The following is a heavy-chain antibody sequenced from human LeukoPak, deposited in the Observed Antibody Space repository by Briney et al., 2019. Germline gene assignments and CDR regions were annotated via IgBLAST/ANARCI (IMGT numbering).Heavy chain of an antibody. CDR3: ASWRDYFLIDAFDI. Sequence: GALRLSCAASGFTFSSYWMHWVRKAPGKGLVWVSRINSDGSSTSYADSVKGRLTISRDNATNTLYLQMNSRGAENTALYYCASWRDYFLIDAFDIWGQGTLVTVSS. V-gene: IGHV3-74*01. CDR1: GFTFSSYW. CDR2: INSDGSST. J-gene: IGHJ3*02. D-gene: IGHD4-17*01.